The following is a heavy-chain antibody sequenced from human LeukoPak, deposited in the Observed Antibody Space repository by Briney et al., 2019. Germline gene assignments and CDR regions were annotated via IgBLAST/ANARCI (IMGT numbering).Heavy chain of an antibody. CDR1: GFTFSSYG. V-gene: IGHV3-33*01. Sequence: GGSLRLSCAAAGFTFSSYGMHWVRQAPGKGLEWVAVIWYDGSNKYYADSVKGRFTISRDNSKNTLYLQMTSLRAEVTAVYYFARAWGVAFDIWGQGTMVTVSS. D-gene: IGHD1-26*01. CDR3: ARAWGVAFDI. CDR2: IWYDGSNK. J-gene: IGHJ3*02.